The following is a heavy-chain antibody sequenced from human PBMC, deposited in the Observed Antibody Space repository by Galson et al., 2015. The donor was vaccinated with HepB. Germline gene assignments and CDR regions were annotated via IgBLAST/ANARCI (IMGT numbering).Heavy chain of an antibody. V-gene: IGHV3-7*01. CDR1: GFTFSSYW. CDR3: ARALHSFTMIVVVEYYFDY. CDR2: IKQDGSEK. D-gene: IGHD3-22*01. Sequence: SLRLSCAASGFTFSSYWMSWVRQAPGKGLEWVANIKQDGSEKYYVDSVKGRFTISRDNAENSLYPQMNSLRAEDTAVYYCARALHSFTMIVVVEYYFDYWGQGTLVTVSS. J-gene: IGHJ4*02.